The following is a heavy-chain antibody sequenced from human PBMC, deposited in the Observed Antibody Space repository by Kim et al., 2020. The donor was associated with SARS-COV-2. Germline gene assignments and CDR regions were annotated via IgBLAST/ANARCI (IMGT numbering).Heavy chain of an antibody. CDR3: AKDSDGYSSGWVYY. D-gene: IGHD6-19*01. CDR1: GFTFSSYG. Sequence: GGSLRLSCAASGFTFSSYGMHWVRQAPGKGLEWVAVISYDGSNKNYADSVKGRFTISRDNSKNTLYLQMNSLRVEDTAVYYCAKDSDGYSSGWVYY. V-gene: IGHV3-30*18. CDR2: ISYDGSNK. J-gene: IGHJ6*01.